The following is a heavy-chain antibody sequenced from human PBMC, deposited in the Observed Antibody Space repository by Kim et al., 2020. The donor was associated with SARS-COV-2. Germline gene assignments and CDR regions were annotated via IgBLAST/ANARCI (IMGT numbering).Heavy chain of an antibody. D-gene: IGHD6-19*01. CDR2: IYYSGST. CDR3: ARVTSVAGTRYFDL. Sequence: SETLSLTCTVSGGSVTSYYWSWIRQPPGKGLEWIGYIYYSGSTNYNPSLKSRVTISVDTSKDQFSLKLSSVTAADTAVYYCARVTSVAGTRYFDLWGRGTLVPVSS. V-gene: IGHV4-59*02. CDR1: GGSVTSYY. J-gene: IGHJ2*01.